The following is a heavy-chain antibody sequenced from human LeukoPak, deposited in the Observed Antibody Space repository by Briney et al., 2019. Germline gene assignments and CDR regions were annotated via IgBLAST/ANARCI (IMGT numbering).Heavy chain of an antibody. V-gene: IGHV3-7*01. CDR1: GFTFSSYW. J-gene: IGHJ5*02. Sequence: PGGSLRLSCAASGFTFSSYWMSLVRQAPGKGLEWVANIKQEGSEKYYVDSVKGLFTFSRDNAKNSLYLQMNRLRDEDTAVYYCARELYYYDSSGYYLNWFDPWGQGTLVSVSS. CDR2: IKQEGSEK. D-gene: IGHD3-22*01. CDR3: ARELYYYDSSGYYLNWFDP.